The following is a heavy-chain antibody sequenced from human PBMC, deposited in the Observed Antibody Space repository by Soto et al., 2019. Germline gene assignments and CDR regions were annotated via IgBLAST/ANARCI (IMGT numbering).Heavy chain of an antibody. CDR2: IYYSGST. CDR1: GGSISSYY. V-gene: IGHV4-59*01. J-gene: IGHJ5*02. D-gene: IGHD2-2*01. Sequence: SETLSLTCTVSGGSISSYYWSWIRQPPGKGLEWIGYIYYSGSTNYNPSLKSRVTISVDTSKNQFSLKLSSVTAADTAVYYCARVHFHQLLGVRTPGGGWFDPWGQGTLVTVSS. CDR3: ARVHFHQLLGVRTPGGGWFDP.